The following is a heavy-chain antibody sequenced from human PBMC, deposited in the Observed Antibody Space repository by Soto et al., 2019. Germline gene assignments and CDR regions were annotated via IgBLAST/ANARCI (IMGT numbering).Heavy chain of an antibody. CDR2: IIPILGLA. V-gene: IGHV1-69*02. CDR3: ARGYSSGWAYNAFDI. J-gene: IGHJ3*02. CDR1: GGTFSSYT. D-gene: IGHD6-19*01. Sequence: QVQLVQSGAEVKKPGSSVKVSCKASGGTFSSYTISWVRQAPGQGLEWMGRIIPILGLANYAQKFQGRVTITADKSTSTAYMELSSLRSEDTAVYYCARGYSSGWAYNAFDIWGQGTMVTVSS.